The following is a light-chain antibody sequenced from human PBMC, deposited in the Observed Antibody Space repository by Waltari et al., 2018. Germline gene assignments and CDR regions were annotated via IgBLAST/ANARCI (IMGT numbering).Light chain of an antibody. CDR2: AAS. CDR1: QDISSY. V-gene: IGKV1-9*01. J-gene: IGKJ2*01. CDR3: QQVNSYPYT. Sequence: IQLTQSPSSLSASVGDRVTITCRASQDISSYLAWYQQEPGKAPKLLIYAASTLQSGVPSRVSGSGSGTDFTLTISSLQPEDFATYYCQQVNSYPYTFGQGTKLEI.